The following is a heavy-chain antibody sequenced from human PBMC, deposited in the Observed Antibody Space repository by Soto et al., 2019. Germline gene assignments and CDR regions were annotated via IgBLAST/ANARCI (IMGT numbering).Heavy chain of an antibody. J-gene: IGHJ2*01. V-gene: IGHV3-11*05. CDR3: ARTIAAASGRRYFDL. CDR1: GFTFSDYY. D-gene: IGHD6-13*01. Sequence: QVQLVESGGGLVKPGGSLRLSCAASGFTFSDYYMGWMRQAPGKVLEWVSYISSSSSYTNYADSVKGGFTISRDNAKNSLYRQRNSLTAEDTAVYYCARTIAAASGRRYFDLWGRGTQVIVSS. CDR2: ISSSSSYT.